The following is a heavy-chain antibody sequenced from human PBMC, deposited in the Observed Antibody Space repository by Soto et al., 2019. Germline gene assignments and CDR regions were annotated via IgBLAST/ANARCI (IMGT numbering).Heavy chain of an antibody. CDR2: ISYDGRNK. CDR3: ARGGSAWSLDY. D-gene: IGHD6-19*01. Sequence: GGSLRLSCAASGFTFSRYGMHWVRQAPGKGLVWVALISYDGRNKYYVDPVKGRFTISRDNSENTLYMEMNSLRGEDTAVYYCARGGSAWSLDYWGQGTLVTVSS. J-gene: IGHJ4*02. V-gene: IGHV3-30*04. CDR1: GFTFSRYG.